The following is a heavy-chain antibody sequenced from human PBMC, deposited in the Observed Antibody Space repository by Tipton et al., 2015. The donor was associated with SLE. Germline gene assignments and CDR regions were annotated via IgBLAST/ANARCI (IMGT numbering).Heavy chain of an antibody. CDR2: IHSSGST. Sequence: LRLSCSVSGGSTSPYYYNWIRQPPGKGLEWIGHIHSSGSTIYNSSLRFRVTMSVDRSKSHFSLKLTSVTSADTAMYYCARGPLGIFPFDFWGQGTLVTVSS. V-gene: IGHV4-59*01. CDR3: ARGPLGIFPFDF. D-gene: IGHD3-16*01. J-gene: IGHJ4*02. CDR1: GGSTSPYY.